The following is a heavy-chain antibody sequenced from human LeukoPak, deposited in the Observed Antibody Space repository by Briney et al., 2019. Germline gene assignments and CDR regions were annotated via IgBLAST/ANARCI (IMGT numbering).Heavy chain of an antibody. J-gene: IGHJ4*02. D-gene: IGHD6-13*01. Sequence: GGSLRLSCETAGFTFSSYVMHWVRRTPGKGLEWVSAISGSGGSTYYADSVKGRFTISRDNSKNTLYLQMNSLRAEDTAVYYCARRSSSWHFDYWGQGTLVTVSS. CDR2: ISGSGGST. CDR3: ARRSSSWHFDY. CDR1: GFTFSSYV. V-gene: IGHV3-23*01.